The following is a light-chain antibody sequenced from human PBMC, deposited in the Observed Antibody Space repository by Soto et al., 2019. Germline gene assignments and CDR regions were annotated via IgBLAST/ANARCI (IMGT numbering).Light chain of an antibody. J-gene: IGKJ1*01. V-gene: IGKV1-5*03. CDR1: QTISSW. CDR2: KAS. CDR3: QHYNSYGT. Sequence: DIQMTQSPSTLSGSVGDRVTITCRASQTISSWLARYQQKPGKAPKLLIYKASTLKSGVPSRFSGSGSGTESTLTISSVQPDDFASYYCQHYNSYGTFGQGTKVDIK.